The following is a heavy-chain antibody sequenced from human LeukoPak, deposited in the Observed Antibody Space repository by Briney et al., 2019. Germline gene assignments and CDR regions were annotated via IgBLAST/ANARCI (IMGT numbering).Heavy chain of an antibody. CDR1: GFTFSDYY. Sequence: GRSLRLSCTASGFTFSDYYMTWIRQAPGKWLEWLSYVSTDSTYTNYADSVKGRSTISRDNAKSSLYLQLNSLTAEDTAVYYCTREDNWYFDLWGRGTLVTVSS. V-gene: IGHV3-11*05. CDR2: VSTDSTYT. J-gene: IGHJ2*01. CDR3: TREDNWYFDL.